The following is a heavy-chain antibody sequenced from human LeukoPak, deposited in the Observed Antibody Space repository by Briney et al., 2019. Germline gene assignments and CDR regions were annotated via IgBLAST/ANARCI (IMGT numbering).Heavy chain of an antibody. Sequence: GGSLRLSCAASGFTFSDYSMNWVRQAPGKGLEWISYIGIDSGNTNYADSVKGRFTISGDKAKNSLYLQMNSLRVEDTAVYYLAGDYRSAFNTWGQGTLVTVS. CDR1: GFTFSDYS. CDR2: IGIDSGNT. V-gene: IGHV3-48*01. J-gene: IGHJ5*02. D-gene: IGHD4-11*01. CDR3: AGDYRSAFNT.